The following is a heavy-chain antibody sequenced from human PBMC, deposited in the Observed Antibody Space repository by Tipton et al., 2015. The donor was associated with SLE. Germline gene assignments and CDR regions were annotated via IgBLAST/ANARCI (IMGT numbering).Heavy chain of an antibody. CDR1: GFTVSSNY. D-gene: IGHD6-19*01. CDR2: IYSGGST. J-gene: IGHJ4*02. Sequence: SLRLSCAASGFTVSSNYMSWVRQAPGKGLEWVSVIYSGGSTYYADSVKGRFTISRDNSKNTLYLQMNSLRAEDTAVYYCARDPASGWFLFDYWGQGTLVTVSS. V-gene: IGHV3-66*01. CDR3: ARDPASGWFLFDY.